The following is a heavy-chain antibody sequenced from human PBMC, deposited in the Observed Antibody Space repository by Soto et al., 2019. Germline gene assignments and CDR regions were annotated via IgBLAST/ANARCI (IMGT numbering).Heavy chain of an antibody. Sequence: SETLSLTCTVSGGSISSGDYYWTWIRQPPGKGLEWIGYIYYSGSTHYNPSLKSRLTISLDTSKNQFSLKLSSVTAADTAVYYCARVEGYYDSSGYNWFDPWGQGTLVTVAS. V-gene: IGHV4-30-4*01. D-gene: IGHD3-22*01. CDR1: GGSISSGDYY. CDR3: ARVEGYYDSSGYNWFDP. J-gene: IGHJ5*02. CDR2: IYYSGST.